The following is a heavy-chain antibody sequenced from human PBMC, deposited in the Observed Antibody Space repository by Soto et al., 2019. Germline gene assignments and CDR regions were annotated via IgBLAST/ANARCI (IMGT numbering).Heavy chain of an antibody. CDR1: CGSIRTGDYY. CDR2: VYHTGTT. D-gene: IGHD4-17*01. J-gene: IGHJ5*02. CDR3: ARDRAVTTFPNWFDP. Sequence: SETLSLTCTVSCGSIRTGDYYWVWIRQTPGRGLEWIGSVYHTGTTYYTPSLQGRVTMSADTSKNTFFLELRSVTAADTAVYYCARDRAVTTFPNWFDPWGQGTLVTVSS. V-gene: IGHV4-39*02.